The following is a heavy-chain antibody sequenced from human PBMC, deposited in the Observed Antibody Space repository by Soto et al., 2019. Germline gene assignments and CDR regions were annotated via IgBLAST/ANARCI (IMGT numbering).Heavy chain of an antibody. J-gene: IGHJ6*02. CDR3: AKTESSGWSTRYGMDV. CDR2: ISGGGNST. D-gene: IGHD6-19*01. Sequence: RWSLRLSCSASVFTFSNYAMTWVRQAPGKGLEWVSGISGGGNSTYYADSVKGRFTISRDNSKNALYLQMNSLRAEDTAVYYCAKTESSGWSTRYGMDVWGQGTTVTVSS. V-gene: IGHV3-23*01. CDR1: VFTFSNYA.